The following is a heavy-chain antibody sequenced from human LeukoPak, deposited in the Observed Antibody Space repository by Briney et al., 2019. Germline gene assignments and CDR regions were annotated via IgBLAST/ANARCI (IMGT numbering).Heavy chain of an antibody. CDR3: ARHCGSTSCYAPDY. Sequence: SQTLSLTCTVSGGSISSGDYYWSWIRQPPGKGLEWIGSIYYSGSTFHYNPSLKSRLIISVDTSKNQFSLRLSSVTAADTAVYYCARHCGSTSCYAPDYWGQGTLVTVSS. J-gene: IGHJ4*02. CDR1: GGSISSGDYY. D-gene: IGHD2-2*01. V-gene: IGHV4-30-4*08. CDR2: IYYSGST.